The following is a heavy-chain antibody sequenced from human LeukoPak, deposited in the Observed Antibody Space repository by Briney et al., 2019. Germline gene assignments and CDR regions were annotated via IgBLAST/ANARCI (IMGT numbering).Heavy chain of an antibody. CDR1: GYNLSNYC. CDR3: ARREYNWNYGY. CDR2: MYPGDSDS. J-gene: IGHJ4*02. D-gene: IGHD1-7*01. Sequence: GESLKTPLKSPGYNLSNYCIGRVRQRSGEGLEVMWFMYPGDSDSRYSPSFHGQVTISADKSVSTAYLQWSSLKASDTAMYYCARREYNWNYGYWGQGTLVSVSS. V-gene: IGHV5-51*01.